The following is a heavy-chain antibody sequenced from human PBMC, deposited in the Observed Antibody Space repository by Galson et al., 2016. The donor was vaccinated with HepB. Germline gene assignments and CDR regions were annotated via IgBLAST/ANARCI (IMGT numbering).Heavy chain of an antibody. CDR2: TYYRSKWNN. CDR3: AREFAPYDILTGYLNHGLDV. CDR1: GDSVSSNSGA. V-gene: IGHV6-1*01. J-gene: IGHJ6*02. Sequence: CAISGDSVSSNSGAWHWIRQSPSRGLEWLGRTYYRSKWNNDYAVSVKGRITINSDTSKNQFSLPLNAVTPEDTAVYYCAREFAPYDILTGYLNHGLDVWGRGTTVTVS. D-gene: IGHD3-9*01.